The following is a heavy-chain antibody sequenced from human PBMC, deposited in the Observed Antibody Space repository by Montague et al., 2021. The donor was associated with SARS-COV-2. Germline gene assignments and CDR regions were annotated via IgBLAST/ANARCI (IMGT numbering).Heavy chain of an antibody. CDR1: GGSFNNYY. CDR3: ASGQRQSFSVFGVLAGGPELKHSGLDV. J-gene: IGHJ6*02. CDR2: IDQGGAT. D-gene: IGHD3-3*01. V-gene: IGHV4-34*01. Sequence: SETLSLTCAVYGGSFNNYYWTWIRQAPGKGLEWIGEIDQGGATNYSPAFRSRPTLSVDTSKNQFSLKLNSVTAADTAVYFCASGQRQSFSVFGVLAGGPELKHSGLDVWGLGTTVTVS.